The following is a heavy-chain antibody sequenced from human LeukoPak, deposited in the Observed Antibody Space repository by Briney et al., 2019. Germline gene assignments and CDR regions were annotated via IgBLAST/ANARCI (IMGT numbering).Heavy chain of an antibody. CDR2: IKSKADSETI. V-gene: IGHV3-15*07. CDR3: STLTSRGLSDS. CDR1: GFTFTNAW. J-gene: IGHJ4*02. Sequence: GGSLRLSCAASGFTFTNAWMNWVRQAPGKGLEWVGRIKSKADSETIDYAAPVKGRFTFSRDDSKNMLYLQMNSLKSEDTAVYYCSTLTSRGLSDSWGQGTLVTVSS. D-gene: IGHD1-20*01.